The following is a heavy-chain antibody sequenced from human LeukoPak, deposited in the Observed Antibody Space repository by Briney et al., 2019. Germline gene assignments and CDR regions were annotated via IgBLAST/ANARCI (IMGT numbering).Heavy chain of an antibody. CDR3: ARDPAAAGTSFWFDP. D-gene: IGHD6-13*01. CDR2: MNPNSGNT. CDR1: GYTFTSYD. J-gene: IGHJ5*02. Sequence: GASVKVSCKASGYTFTSYDINWVRQATGQGLEWMGWMNPNSGNTGYAQKFQGRVTITRNTSISTAYMELSSLRSEDTAVYYCARDPAAAGTSFWFDPWGQGTLVTVSS. V-gene: IGHV1-8*03.